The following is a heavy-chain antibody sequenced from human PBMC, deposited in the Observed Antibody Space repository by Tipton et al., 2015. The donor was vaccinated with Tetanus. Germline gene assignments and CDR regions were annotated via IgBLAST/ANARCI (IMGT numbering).Heavy chain of an antibody. Sequence: LSLTCAASGFMFSSYTMSWVRQAPGKVLECVSAIGGSGGASYYADSVKGRFTISRDNSKSTLYLQVHSLRVEDTAIYFCAKGRAAATYFFDYWGQGTPVTVSS. D-gene: IGHD6-25*01. CDR1: GFMFSSYT. CDR2: IGGSGGAS. V-gene: IGHV3-23*01. CDR3: AKGRAAATYFFDY. J-gene: IGHJ4*02.